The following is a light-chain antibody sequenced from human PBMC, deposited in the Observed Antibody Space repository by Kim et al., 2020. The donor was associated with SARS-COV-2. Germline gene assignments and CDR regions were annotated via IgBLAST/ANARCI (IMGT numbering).Light chain of an antibody. J-gene: IGKJ5*01. Sequence: GSQGGGATLSCRASQSVDSNVAWYQQKTGQAPRLLMYRASTRATGVPARFSGSVSGTDFSLTISSLQSEDLALYYCQQYRYWPITFGQGTRLEIK. CDR2: RAS. V-gene: IGKV3-15*01. CDR1: QSVDSN. CDR3: QQYRYWPIT.